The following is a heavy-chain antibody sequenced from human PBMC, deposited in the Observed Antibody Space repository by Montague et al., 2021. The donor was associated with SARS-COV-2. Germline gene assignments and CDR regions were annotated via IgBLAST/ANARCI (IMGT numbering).Heavy chain of an antibody. D-gene: IGHD3-9*01. Sequence: TLSLTCTVSGGSTSTSSYYWSWIRQPAGKGLEWIGRIYTSGSTNYNPSLKSRVTISVDTSKNQFSLKLSSVTAADTAVYYCARGPHYDILTSYYKDGMDVWGQGTTVTVSS. CDR1: GGSTSTSSYY. J-gene: IGHJ6*02. CDR2: IYTSGST. CDR3: ARGPHYDILTSYYKDGMDV. V-gene: IGHV4-61*02.